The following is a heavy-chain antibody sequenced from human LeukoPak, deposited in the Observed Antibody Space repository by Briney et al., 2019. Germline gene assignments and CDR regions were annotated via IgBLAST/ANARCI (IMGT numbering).Heavy chain of an antibody. CDR1: GFDFSSFA. V-gene: IGHV3-23*01. Sequence: GGSLRLSCAASGFDFSSFAMSWVRQVPGKGLEWVSAISGGGGTTYYAYSVRGRFTISRDNSNNTLYLQMDSLRAEDTAVYYCAKDSGVKVSYYYYMDVWGKGTTVTVSS. D-gene: IGHD3-10*01. J-gene: IGHJ6*03. CDR3: AKDSGVKVSYYYYMDV. CDR2: ISGGGGTT.